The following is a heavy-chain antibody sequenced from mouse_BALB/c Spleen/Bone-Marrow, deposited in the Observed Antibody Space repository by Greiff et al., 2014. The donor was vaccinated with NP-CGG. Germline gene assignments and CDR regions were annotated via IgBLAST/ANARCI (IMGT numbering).Heavy chain of an antibody. CDR1: GYTFTTYW. CDR2: INPSTGNT. CDR3: ARGLRDWYFDV. D-gene: IGHD2-4*01. V-gene: IGHV1-7*01. J-gene: IGHJ1*01. Sequence: QVQLKGSGAELAKTEASGKMSCKASGYTFTTYWVHWGKQRPGQGLEWIGYINPSTGNTEYNQKFRDRATLTADKSSSTPYMQLSSLTSEDSAVYYCARGLRDWYFDVWGAGTTVTVSS.